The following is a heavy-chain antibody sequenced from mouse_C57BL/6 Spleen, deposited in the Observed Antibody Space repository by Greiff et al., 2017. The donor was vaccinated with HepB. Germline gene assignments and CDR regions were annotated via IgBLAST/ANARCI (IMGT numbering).Heavy chain of an antibody. V-gene: IGHV1-80*01. CDR3: ARSRYLETVYYFDY. D-gene: IGHD1-1*01. CDR2: IYPGDGDT. CDR1: GYAFSSYW. Sequence: VQLQQSGAELVKPGASVKISCKASGYAFSSYWMNWVKQRPGKGLEWIGQIYPGDGDTNYNGKFKGKATLTADKSSSTAYMQLSSLTSEDSAVYFCARSRYLETVYYFDYWGQGTTLTVSS. J-gene: IGHJ2*01.